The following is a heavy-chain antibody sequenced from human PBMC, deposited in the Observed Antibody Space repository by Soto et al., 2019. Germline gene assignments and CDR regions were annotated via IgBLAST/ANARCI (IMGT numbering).Heavy chain of an antibody. CDR3: ARDKITGLFDY. CDR1: GGSFSGYY. V-gene: IGHV4-34*01. Sequence: QVQLQQWGAGLLKPSETLSLTCAVYGGSFSGYYWTWIRQPPGTGLEWIGEINHSGSTNYNPFLNSRVTIAVDTSTHQFSLQLTSVTAAATAVYYCARDKITGLFDYWGQGTLVTVSS. J-gene: IGHJ4*02. CDR2: INHSGST. D-gene: IGHD2-8*02.